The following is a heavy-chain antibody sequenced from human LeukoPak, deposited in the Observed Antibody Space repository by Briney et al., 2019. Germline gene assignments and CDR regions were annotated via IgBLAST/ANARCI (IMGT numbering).Heavy chain of an antibody. V-gene: IGHV3-53*01. D-gene: IGHD3-3*01. CDR1: GFTFSSNY. Sequence: GGSLRLSCAASGFTFSSNYMSWVRQAPGKGLEWVSVIYSGGSTYYADSVKGRFTISRDNSKNTLYLQMNSLRAEDTAVYYCARLITIFGVADAYDYWGQGTLVTVSS. CDR2: IYSGGST. J-gene: IGHJ4*02. CDR3: ARLITIFGVADAYDY.